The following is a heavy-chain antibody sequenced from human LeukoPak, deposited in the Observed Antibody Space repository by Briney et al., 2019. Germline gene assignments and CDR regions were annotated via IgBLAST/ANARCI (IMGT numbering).Heavy chain of an antibody. CDR3: AKACGGDCYPSHYYYGMDV. D-gene: IGHD2-21*02. CDR2: ISWDGGST. Sequence: GGSLRLSCAASGFTFDDYTMHWVRQAPGKGLEWVSLISWDGGSTYYADSVKGRFTISRDNSKNTLYLQMNSLRAEDTAVYYCAKACGGDCYPSHYYYGMDVWGQGTTVTVSS. J-gene: IGHJ6*02. CDR1: GFTFDDYT. V-gene: IGHV3-43*01.